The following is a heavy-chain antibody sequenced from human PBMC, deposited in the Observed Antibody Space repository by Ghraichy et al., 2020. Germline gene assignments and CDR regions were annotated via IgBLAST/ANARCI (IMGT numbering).Heavy chain of an antibody. V-gene: IGHV3-23*01. J-gene: IGHJ4*02. CDR2: ISGSGGST. CDR3: AKDWGDVTTVADY. CDR1: GFTFSSYA. D-gene: IGHD4-23*01. Sequence: GALRLSCAASGFTFSSYAMSWVRQAPGKGLEWVSAISGSGGSTYYADSVKGRFTISRDNSKNTLYLQMNSLRAEDTAVYYCAKDWGDVTTVADYWGQGTLVTVSS.